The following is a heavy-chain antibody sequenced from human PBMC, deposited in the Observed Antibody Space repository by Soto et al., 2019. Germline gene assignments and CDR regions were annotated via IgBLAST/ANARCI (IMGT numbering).Heavy chain of an antibody. J-gene: IGHJ5*02. CDR2: IWYDGSNK. V-gene: IGHV3-33*01. Sequence: QVQLVESGGGVVQPGRSLRLSCAASGFTFSSYGMHWVRQDPGKGLEWVAVIWYDGSNKYYADSVKGRFTISRDNSKNTLYLQMNSLRAEDTAVYYCARTGIAAAGMGWFDPWGQGTLVTVSS. CDR1: GFTFSSYG. D-gene: IGHD6-13*01. CDR3: ARTGIAAAGMGWFDP.